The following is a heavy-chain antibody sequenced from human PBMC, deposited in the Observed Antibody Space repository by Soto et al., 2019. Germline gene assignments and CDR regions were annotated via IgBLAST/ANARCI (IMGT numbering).Heavy chain of an antibody. J-gene: IGHJ5*02. CDR3: ARVTSMVRGVIDAWFDA. CDR1: GGTFSSYA. D-gene: IGHD3-10*01. V-gene: IGHV1-69*01. Sequence: QVPLVQSGAEVKKPGSSVTVSCKASGGTFSSYAIHWVRQAPGQGLEWMGGIIPMYGPAKYAQRFQGRVTITADESTTTVYMDFTSLTTQDTAVYYFARVTSMVRGVIDAWFDAWGQGTLFTVAS. CDR2: IIPMYGPA.